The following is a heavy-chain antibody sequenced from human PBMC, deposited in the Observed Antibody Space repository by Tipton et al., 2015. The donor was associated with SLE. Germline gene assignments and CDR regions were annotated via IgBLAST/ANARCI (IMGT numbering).Heavy chain of an antibody. CDR2: IYLGDSDT. V-gene: IGHV5-51*01. CDR1: GYSFSSYS. Sequence: QLVQSGAEVKKPGESLKISCKGSGYSFSSYSIAWVRQMPGKGLEWVGLIYLGDSDTRYSPSFQGQVTISADKSINTAYLQWSSLKASGTALYFCARQTWGGGSPGAFVIWGQGTMVTV. D-gene: IGHD4-23*01. J-gene: IGHJ3*02. CDR3: ARQTWGGGSPGAFVI.